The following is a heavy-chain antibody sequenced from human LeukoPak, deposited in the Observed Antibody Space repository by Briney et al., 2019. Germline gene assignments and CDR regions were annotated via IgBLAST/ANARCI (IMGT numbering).Heavy chain of an antibody. CDR2: ISGSGGST. CDR3: AKKPWYNWKPWYFDY. CDR1: GGSISSYY. Sequence: PSETLSLTCTVSGGSISSYYWSWIRQPPGKGLEWVSAISGSGGSTYYADSVKGRFTISRDNSKNTLYLQMNSLRAEDTAVYYCAKKPWYNWKPWYFDYWGQGTLVTVSS. V-gene: IGHV3-23*01. D-gene: IGHD1-20*01. J-gene: IGHJ4*02.